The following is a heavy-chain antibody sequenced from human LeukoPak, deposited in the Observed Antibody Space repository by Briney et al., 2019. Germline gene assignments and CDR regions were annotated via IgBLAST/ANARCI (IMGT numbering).Heavy chain of an antibody. V-gene: IGHV4-38-2*02. J-gene: IGHJ4*02. D-gene: IGHD2-2*01. CDR3: ARAVVVPAAMLDYFDY. CDR1: GYSISSGYY. CDR2: IYHSGST. Sequence: SETLSLTXTVSGYSISSGYYWGWIRPPPGKRLEWIGSIYHSGSTYYNPSLKSRVTISVDTSKNQFSLKLSSVTAADTAVYYCARAVVVPAAMLDYFDYWGQGTLVTVSS.